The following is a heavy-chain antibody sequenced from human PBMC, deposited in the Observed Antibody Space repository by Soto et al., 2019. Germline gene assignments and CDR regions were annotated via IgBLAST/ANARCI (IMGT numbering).Heavy chain of an antibody. D-gene: IGHD2-15*01. Sequence: GGSLRLSCAASGFTVSSNYMSWVRQAPGKGLEWVSVIYSGGSTYYADSVKGRFTISRDNSKNTLYLQMNSLRAEDTAVYYCARGGSGGSCPPGGAFDNWGQGTMVTVSS. CDR2: IYSGGST. CDR1: GFTVSSNY. CDR3: ARGGSGGSCPPGGAFDN. J-gene: IGHJ3*02. V-gene: IGHV3-66*01.